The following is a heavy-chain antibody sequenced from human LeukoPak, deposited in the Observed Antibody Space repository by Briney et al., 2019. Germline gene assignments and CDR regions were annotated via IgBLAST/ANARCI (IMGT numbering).Heavy chain of an antibody. CDR3: ARLGVPYYYYYMDV. V-gene: IGHV3-30*03. CDR2: ISYDGSNK. CDR1: GFTFSSCG. Sequence: GGSLRLSCAASGFTFSSCGMHWVRQAPGKGLEWVAVISYDGSNKYYADSVKGRFTISRDNSKNTLYLQMNSLRAEDTAVYYCARLGVPYYYYYMDVWGKGTTVTVSS. J-gene: IGHJ6*03. D-gene: IGHD3-10*01.